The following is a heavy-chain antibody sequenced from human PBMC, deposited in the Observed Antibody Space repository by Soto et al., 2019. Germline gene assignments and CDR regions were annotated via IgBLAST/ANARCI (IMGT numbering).Heavy chain of an antibody. Sequence: PSETLSLTCAVYGGSFSGYYWSWIRQPPGKGLEWIGEINHSGSTNYNPSLKSRVTISVDTSKNQFSLKLSSVTVADTAVYYCASSYYDFWSGYSDYWGQGTLVTVSS. CDR2: INHSGST. V-gene: IGHV4-34*01. CDR1: GGSFSGYY. CDR3: ASSYYDFWSGYSDY. D-gene: IGHD3-3*01. J-gene: IGHJ4*02.